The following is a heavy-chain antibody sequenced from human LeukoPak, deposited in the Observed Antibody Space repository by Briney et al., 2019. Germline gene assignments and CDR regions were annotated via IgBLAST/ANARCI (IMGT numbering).Heavy chain of an antibody. CDR1: GYTFTSYG. V-gene: IGHV1-18*01. J-gene: IGHJ1*01. Sequence: ASVKVSCKASGYTFTSYGISWVRQAPGQGLEWMGWISAYNGNTNYAQKLQGRVTMTTDTSTSTAYMELSRLRSDDTALFYCARASYDSSDFEYFQHWGQGTLVTVSS. CDR3: ARASYDSSDFEYFQH. CDR2: ISAYNGNT. D-gene: IGHD3-22*01.